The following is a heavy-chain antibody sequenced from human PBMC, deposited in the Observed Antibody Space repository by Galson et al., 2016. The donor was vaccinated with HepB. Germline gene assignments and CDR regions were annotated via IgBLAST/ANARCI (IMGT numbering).Heavy chain of an antibody. Sequence: CAISGDSVSSNSATWNWIRQSPSRGLEWLGRTYSRSKWYNEYAVSVKGRVTINPDTSNNQFSLQLNSVTPEDAALYYRARGNSQTKGFDYWGQGALVTVSS. V-gene: IGHV6-1*01. CDR2: TYSRSKWYN. J-gene: IGHJ4*02. D-gene: IGHD1/OR15-1a*01. CDR3: ARGNSQTKGFDY. CDR1: GDSVSSNSAT.